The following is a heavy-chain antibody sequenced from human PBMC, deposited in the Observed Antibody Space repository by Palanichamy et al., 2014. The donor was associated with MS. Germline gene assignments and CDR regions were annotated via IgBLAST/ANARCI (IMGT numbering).Heavy chain of an antibody. CDR3: VRESGASRYFDY. Sequence: EEQLVESGGGLVQPGGSLRLSCVASGFTFSNFWMHWVRQVPTKGLVWVARIHYDGTTTAYADAVRGRFTISRDNAKNTLYLQMNSLRAEDTAVYYCVRESGASRYFDYWGQGALVTVSS. J-gene: IGHJ4*02. D-gene: IGHD2-8*02. CDR1: GFTFSNFW. CDR2: IHYDGTTT. V-gene: IGHV3-74*01.